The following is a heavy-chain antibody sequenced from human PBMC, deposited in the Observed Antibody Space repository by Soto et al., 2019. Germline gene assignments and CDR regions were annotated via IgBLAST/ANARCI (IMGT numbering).Heavy chain of an antibody. Sequence: EVQLVESGGGLVQPGGSLRLSCAASGFTFSSYSMNWVRQAPGKGLEWISYITTSGTTIFYADSVRGRFTISRDNAKTSLYLQMNSLRGEDTAVYYCARTGPGNFGALSAADIWGQGTMVTVSS. CDR3: ARTGPGNFGALSAADI. V-gene: IGHV3-48*01. J-gene: IGHJ3*02. CDR2: ITTSGTTI. CDR1: GFTFSSYS. D-gene: IGHD3-3*01.